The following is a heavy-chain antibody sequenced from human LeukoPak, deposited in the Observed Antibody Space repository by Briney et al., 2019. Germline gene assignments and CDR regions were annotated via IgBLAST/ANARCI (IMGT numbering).Heavy chain of an antibody. Sequence: GGSLRLSCAASGFTFSSYSMNWVRQAPGKGLEWVSYISSSSSTIYYADSVKGRFTISRDNSKNTLYLQMNSLRAEDTAVYYCAKDQGAAAADLYWGQGTLVTVSS. D-gene: IGHD6-13*01. V-gene: IGHV3-48*01. J-gene: IGHJ4*02. CDR3: AKDQGAAAADLY. CDR2: ISSSSSTI. CDR1: GFTFSSYS.